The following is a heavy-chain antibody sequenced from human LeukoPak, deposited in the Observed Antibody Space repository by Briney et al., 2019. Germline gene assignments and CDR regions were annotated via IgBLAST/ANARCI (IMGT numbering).Heavy chain of an antibody. CDR1: GFTFSTYW. J-gene: IGHJ1*01. CDR2: IKSDGGT. D-gene: IGHD3-22*01. V-gene: IGHV3-74*01. Sequence: GGSLRLSCAASGFTFSTYWMHWVRQAPGKGLVWVSRIKSDGGTNYAASVKGRFTISRDNAKKTVSLQMNRLRPEDTGVYYCARAPSEIGGYYPEYFRHWGQGTLVTVSS. CDR3: ARAPSEIGGYYPEYFRH.